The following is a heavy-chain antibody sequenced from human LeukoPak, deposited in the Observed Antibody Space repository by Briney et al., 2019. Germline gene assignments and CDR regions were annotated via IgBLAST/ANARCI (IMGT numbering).Heavy chain of an antibody. J-gene: IGHJ5*02. CDR3: TRAICSGGSCQGWFDP. Sequence: PGGSLRLSCSGSGFTFGDYAMTWFRQAPGQGLEWLSFIRSKPYGATTEYAASVKGRFTMSRDASKSIAYLQMNRLKTEDTAVYYCTRAICSGGSCQGWFDPWGQGTLVTVSS. CDR2: IRSKPYGATT. D-gene: IGHD2-15*01. CDR1: GFTFGDYA. V-gene: IGHV3-49*03.